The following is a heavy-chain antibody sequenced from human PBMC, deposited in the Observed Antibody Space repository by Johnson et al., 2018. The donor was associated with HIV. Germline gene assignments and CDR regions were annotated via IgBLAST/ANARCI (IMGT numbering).Heavy chain of an antibody. J-gene: IGHJ3*02. CDR1: GFSVSSNY. CDR2: IYSGGST. D-gene: IGHD3-3*01. Sequence: GGVVQPGGSLRLSCAASGFSVSSNYMSWVRQAPGKGLEWVSVIYSGGSTYYADAVKGRFTISRDNSKNTLYLQMNSLRAEDTAVYYCAKDHRITIFGVVIGDDAFDIWGQGTMVTVSS. V-gene: IGHV3-66*01. CDR3: AKDHRITIFGVVIGDDAFDI.